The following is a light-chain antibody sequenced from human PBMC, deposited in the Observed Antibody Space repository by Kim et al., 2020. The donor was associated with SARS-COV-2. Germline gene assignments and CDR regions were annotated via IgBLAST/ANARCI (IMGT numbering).Light chain of an antibody. CDR3: QQYNSYPIT. J-gene: IGKJ5*01. CDR2: QTS. Sequence: DIQMTQSPSTVSASVGDRVTITCRASQSFSSWLAWYQQKPGKAPKLLIYQTSSLQSGVPSRFSGSGSGTEFTLTINSLQPDDFATYYCQQYNSYPITFGQGTRLDIK. V-gene: IGKV1-5*03. CDR1: QSFSSW.